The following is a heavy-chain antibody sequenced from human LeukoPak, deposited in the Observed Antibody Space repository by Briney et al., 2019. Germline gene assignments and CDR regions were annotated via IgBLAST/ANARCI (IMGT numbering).Heavy chain of an antibody. V-gene: IGHV4-59*12. CDR1: GGSISSSY. Sequence: SETLSLTCTVSGGSISSSYWSWIRQPPGKGLEWIGHIYFSGSTNYNPSLKSRVTISVNTSKIQFSLILSSVTAADTAVYYCARTISSGGRIDYWGQGTLVTVSS. CDR3: ARTISSGGRIDY. J-gene: IGHJ4*02. D-gene: IGHD3-10*01. CDR2: IYFSGST.